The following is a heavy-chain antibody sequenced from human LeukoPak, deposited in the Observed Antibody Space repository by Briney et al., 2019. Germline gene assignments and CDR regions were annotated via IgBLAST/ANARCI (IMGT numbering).Heavy chain of an antibody. J-gene: IGHJ4*02. Sequence: GRSLRLSCAASGFTFSSYAMHWVRQAPGKGLEWVAVISYDGSNKYYADSVKGRFTISRDNSKNTLYLQMNSLRAEDTAVYYCARGEGITMVRGVIRGSYYWGQGTLVTVSS. D-gene: IGHD3-10*01. V-gene: IGHV3-30-3*01. CDR2: ISYDGSNK. CDR1: GFTFSSYA. CDR3: ARGEGITMVRGVIRGSYY.